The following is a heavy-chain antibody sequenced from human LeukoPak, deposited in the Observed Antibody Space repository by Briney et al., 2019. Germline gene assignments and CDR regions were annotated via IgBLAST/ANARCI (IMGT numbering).Heavy chain of an antibody. CDR3: ARERGNIVVVPAANGFDP. CDR1: GGTFSSYA. J-gene: IGHJ5*02. D-gene: IGHD2-2*01. V-gene: IGHV1-69*13. CDR2: IIPIFGTA. Sequence: SAKVSCKASGGTFSSYAISWVRQAPGQGLEWMGGIIPIFGTANYAQKFQGGVTITADESTSTAYMELSSLRSEDTAVYYCARERGNIVVVPAANGFDPWGQGTLVTVSS.